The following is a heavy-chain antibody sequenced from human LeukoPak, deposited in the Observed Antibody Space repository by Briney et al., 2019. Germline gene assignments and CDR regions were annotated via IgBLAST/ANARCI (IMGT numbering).Heavy chain of an antibody. CDR3: ARVDASAYCGGDCYSYYYYYGMDV. CDR2: ISYDGSNK. V-gene: IGHV3-30-3*01. J-gene: IGHJ6*02. CDR1: GFTFSSYA. D-gene: IGHD2-21*02. Sequence: GRSLRLSCAASGFTFSSYAMHWVRQAPGKGLEWVAVISYDGSNKYYADSVKGRFTISRDNSKNTLYLQMNSLRAEDTAVYYCARVDASAYCGGDCYSYYYYYGMDVWGQGTTVTVSS.